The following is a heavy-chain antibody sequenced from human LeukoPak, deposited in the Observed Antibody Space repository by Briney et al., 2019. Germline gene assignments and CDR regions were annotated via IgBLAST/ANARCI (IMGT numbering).Heavy chain of an antibody. D-gene: IGHD6-19*01. V-gene: IGHV1-8*02. CDR1: GYTFTSYG. CDR2: MNPNSGNT. Sequence: ASVKVSCKASGYTFTSYGISWVRQATGQGPEWMGWMNPNSGNTGYAQKFQGRVTMTRNTSISTAYMELSSLRSEDTAVYYCAGAVAGPSTMDYWGQGTLVTVSS. CDR3: AGAVAGPSTMDY. J-gene: IGHJ4*02.